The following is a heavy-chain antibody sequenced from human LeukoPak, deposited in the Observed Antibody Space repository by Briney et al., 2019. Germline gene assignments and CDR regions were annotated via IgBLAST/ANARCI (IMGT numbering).Heavy chain of an antibody. V-gene: IGHV4-34*01. J-gene: IGHJ4*02. CDR1: GGSLNKYY. CDR3: ARSGVTTVLYLD. Sequence: SEPLSLTCGVSGGSLNKYYGAWIRQPRGKGLEWSGESNRRSNTNYNPSLKSRVTISVDMSKYQFSLRRSSVTAADTAVYFCARSGVTTVLYLDWGQGTLVTVSS. D-gene: IGHD4-11*01. CDR2: SNRRSNT.